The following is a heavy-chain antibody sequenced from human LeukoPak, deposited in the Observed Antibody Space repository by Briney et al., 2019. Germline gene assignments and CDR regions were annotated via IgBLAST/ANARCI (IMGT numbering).Heavy chain of an antibody. CDR3: ARVRGSGWYSDY. V-gene: IGHV3-48*04. CDR2: ISSSNTI. Sequence: GGSLRLSCAASGFTFSSYSMNWVRQAPGMGLEWVSYISSSNTIYYADSVKGRFTISRDNAKNSLYLQMDSLRAEDTAVYYCARVRGSGWYSDYWGQGTLVTVSS. J-gene: IGHJ4*02. CDR1: GFTFSSYS. D-gene: IGHD6-19*01.